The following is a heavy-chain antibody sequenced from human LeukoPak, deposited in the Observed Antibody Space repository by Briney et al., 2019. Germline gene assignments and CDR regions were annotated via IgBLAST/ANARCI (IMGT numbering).Heavy chain of an antibody. J-gene: IGHJ4*02. Sequence: GGSLRLSCAASGFTFSSYGMHWVRQAPGKGLEWVAVISYDGSNKYYADSVKGRFTISRDNSKNTLYLQMNSLRAEDTAVYYCAKDSSGWPDEIDYWGQGTLVTVSS. D-gene: IGHD6-19*01. CDR3: AKDSSGWPDEIDY. V-gene: IGHV3-30*18. CDR2: ISYDGSNK. CDR1: GFTFSSYG.